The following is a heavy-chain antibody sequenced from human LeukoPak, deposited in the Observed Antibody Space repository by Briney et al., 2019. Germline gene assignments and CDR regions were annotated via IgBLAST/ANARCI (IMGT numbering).Heavy chain of an antibody. D-gene: IGHD6-13*01. CDR3: ASSAPGYSDY. V-gene: IGHV4-31*03. CDR2: IFYTGST. J-gene: IGHJ4*02. CDR1: GGSISSGGDY. Sequence: PSETLPLTCTVSGGSISSGGDYWSWIRQYPGKGLEWIGYIFYTGSTYYNPSLESRVTISVDTSKNQFSLKLNSVTAADTAVYYCASSAPGYSDYWGQGTLVTVSS.